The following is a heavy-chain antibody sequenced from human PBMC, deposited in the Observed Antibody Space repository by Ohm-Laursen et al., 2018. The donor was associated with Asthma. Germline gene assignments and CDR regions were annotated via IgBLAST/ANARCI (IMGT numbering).Heavy chain of an antibody. CDR1: GGPFSTSV. CDR3: ARKAGSCITSNCYSLDF. J-gene: IGHJ4*02. V-gene: IGHV1-69*13. D-gene: IGHD2-15*01. Sequence: VASVKVSCKSLGGPFSTSVFGWVRQAPGQGLEWLGGLNSVFGTSTYAQKFHDRFTITADEYTSTVNMTLSSLTSEDTAVYYCARKAGSCITSNCYSLDFWGQGTLVTVSS. CDR2: LNSVFGTS.